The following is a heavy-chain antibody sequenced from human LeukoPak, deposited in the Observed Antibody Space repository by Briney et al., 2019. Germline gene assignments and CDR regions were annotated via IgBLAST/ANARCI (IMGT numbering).Heavy chain of an antibody. D-gene: IGHD6-13*01. CDR1: GFTFSGYG. J-gene: IGHJ4*02. V-gene: IGHV3-30*18. CDR2: ISYDGSNK. CDR3: AKDLSIAAAGIDY. Sequence: GGSLRLSCAASGFTFSGYGMHWVRQAPGKGLEWVAVISYDGSNKYYADSVKGRFTISRDNSKNTLYLQMDSLRAEDTAVYYCAKDLSIAAAGIDYWGQGTLVTVSS.